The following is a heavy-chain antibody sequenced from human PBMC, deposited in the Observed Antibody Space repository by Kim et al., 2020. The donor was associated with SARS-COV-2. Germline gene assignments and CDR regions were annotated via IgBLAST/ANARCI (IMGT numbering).Heavy chain of an antibody. CDR1: AGSISSSSYY. CDR3: ARHSSPFMTLVTTPFDY. D-gene: IGHD4-17*01. CDR2: IYYSGST. Sequence: SETLSLTCTVSAGSISSSSYYWGWIRQPPGKGLEWIGSIYYSGSTYYNPSLKSRVTISVDTSKNQFSLRLSSVTAADTAVYYCARHSSPFMTLVTTPFDYGSQGTLVTVSA. J-gene: IGHJ4*02. V-gene: IGHV4-39*01.